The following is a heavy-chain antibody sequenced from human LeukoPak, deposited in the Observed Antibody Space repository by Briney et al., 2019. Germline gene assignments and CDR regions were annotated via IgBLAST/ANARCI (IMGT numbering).Heavy chain of an antibody. D-gene: IGHD1-1*01. CDR2: ISGSSSYI. CDR3: ATGIRERGFDS. CDR1: GFTFSRYS. V-gene: IGHV3-21*01. Sequence: GGSLRLSCAASGFTFSRYSMNWVRQAPGKGLEWVSSISGSSSYIYYADSVKGRFTISRHNAKNSLYLQMNSLRAEDTALYFCATGIRERGFDSWGQGTLVTVSS. J-gene: IGHJ4*02.